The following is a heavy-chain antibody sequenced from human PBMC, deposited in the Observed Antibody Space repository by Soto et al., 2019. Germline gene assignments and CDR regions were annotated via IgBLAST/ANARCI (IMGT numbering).Heavy chain of an antibody. J-gene: IGHJ5*02. CDR3: AKNRGHGYNNNWFDP. CDR1: GFTFSSYG. V-gene: IGHV3-30*18. CDR2: ISYDGSNK. D-gene: IGHD5-12*01. Sequence: QPWGSLRLPCAASGFTFSSYGMHWVRQAPGKGLEWVAVISYDGSNKYYADSVKGRFTISRDNSKNTLYLQMNSLRAEDTAVYYCAKNRGHGYNNNWFDPWGQGTLVTVSS.